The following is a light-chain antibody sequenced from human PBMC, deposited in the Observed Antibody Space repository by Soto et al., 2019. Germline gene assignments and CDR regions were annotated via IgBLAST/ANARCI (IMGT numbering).Light chain of an antibody. V-gene: IGKV3-20*01. CDR3: QQYGSSPFT. Sequence: EIVMTQSPATLSVSPGESATLSCRASQTVYNILAWYQQKPGQAPRLLIYGASSRATGIPDRFSGSGSGTDFTLTISRLEPEDFAVYYCQQYGSSPFTVGPGTKVDI. CDR2: GAS. CDR1: QTVYNI. J-gene: IGKJ3*01.